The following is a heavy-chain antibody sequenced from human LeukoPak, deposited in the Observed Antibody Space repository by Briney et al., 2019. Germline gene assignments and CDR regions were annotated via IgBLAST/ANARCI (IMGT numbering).Heavy chain of an antibody. V-gene: IGHV3-21*01. J-gene: IGHJ3*02. CDR1: GFTFSRYS. CDR2: ISGSSSYI. CDR3: ARDYHSRAVVTAIKYAFDI. Sequence: GGSLRLSCAASGFTFSRYSMNWVRQAPGKGLEWVSSISGSSSYIYYADSVKGRFTISRDNAKNSLYLQMNSLRAEDTAVYYCARDYHSRAVVTAIKYAFDIWGQGTMVTVSS. D-gene: IGHD2-21*02.